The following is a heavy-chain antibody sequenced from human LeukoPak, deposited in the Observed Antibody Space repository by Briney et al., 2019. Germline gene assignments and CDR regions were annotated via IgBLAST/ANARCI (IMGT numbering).Heavy chain of an antibody. CDR1: GFTFSSYG. Sequence: PGGSLRLSCAASGFTFSSYGMHWVRQAPGKGLEWVAVISYDGSNKYYADSVKGRFTISRDNSKNTLYLQMNSLRAEDTAVYYCASSVPRDYWGQGTLVTVSS. V-gene: IGHV3-30*03. CDR2: ISYDGSNK. D-gene: IGHD2-2*01. CDR3: ASSVPRDY. J-gene: IGHJ4*02.